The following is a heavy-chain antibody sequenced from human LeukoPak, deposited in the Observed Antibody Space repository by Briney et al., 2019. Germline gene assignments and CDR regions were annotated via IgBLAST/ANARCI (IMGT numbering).Heavy chain of an antibody. CDR2: IRSKANSYVT. V-gene: IGHV3-73*01. Sequence: GGSLRLSCAASGFTFSGSAMHWIRQASGKGLEWVGRIRSKANSYVTAYAASVKGRFTISRDDSKNTAYLQMNSLKTEDTAVYYCTRQRVYYDSSGYYRTYFDYWGQGTLVTVSS. J-gene: IGHJ4*02. CDR1: GFTFSGSA. D-gene: IGHD3-22*01. CDR3: TRQRVYYDSSGYYRTYFDY.